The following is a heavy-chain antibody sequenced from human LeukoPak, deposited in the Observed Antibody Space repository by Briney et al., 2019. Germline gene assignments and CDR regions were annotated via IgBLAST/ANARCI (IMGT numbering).Heavy chain of an antibody. CDR3: ARDQEAFDY. V-gene: IGHV1-46*01. CDR2: IYPRDGST. CDR1: GYSFTSNY. Sequence: ASVKVSCTASGYSFTSNYIHWVRQAPGQGLEWMGMIYPRDGSTSYAQKFQGRVTVTRDTSTSTVHMELSGLRSEDTAVYYCARDQEAFDYWGQGTLVTVSS. J-gene: IGHJ4*02.